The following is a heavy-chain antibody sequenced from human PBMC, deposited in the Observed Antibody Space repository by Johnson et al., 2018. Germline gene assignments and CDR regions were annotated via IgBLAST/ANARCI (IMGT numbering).Heavy chain of an antibody. CDR3: TKNNPGNYYYYMDV. CDR1: GFTFNDFD. Sequence: VQLVESGGGLVQPGGSLKLSCAASGFTFNDFDMHVVRQASGQGLEWVGRLNGHATANAASVNGRFIIFRDYSSNTTYLQMNSLKTEDTAVYYCTKNNPGNYYYYMDVWGKGTTVTVSS. J-gene: IGHJ6*03. D-gene: IGHD1-14*01. CDR2: LNGHAT. V-gene: IGHV3-73*01.